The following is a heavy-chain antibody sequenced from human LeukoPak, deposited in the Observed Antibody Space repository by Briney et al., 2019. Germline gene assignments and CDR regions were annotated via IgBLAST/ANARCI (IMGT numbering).Heavy chain of an antibody. CDR2: VKGDGGLT. D-gene: IGHD5-24*01. CDR1: GFTFRSDW. Sequence: GGSLRLSCAASGFTFRSDWMHWVRQAPGKGLVWVSRVKGDGGLTNYADSVYGRFTISRDNATNTLYLHIHSLRAEDTAAYYCVRDGDVFNLHYWGRGSLLTVST. J-gene: IGHJ4*02. CDR3: VRDGDVFNLHY. V-gene: IGHV3-74*01.